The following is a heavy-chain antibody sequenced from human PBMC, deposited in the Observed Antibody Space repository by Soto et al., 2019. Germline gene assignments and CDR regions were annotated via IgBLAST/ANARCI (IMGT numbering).Heavy chain of an antibody. Sequence: SLRLSCAASGFTFSSYAMSWVRQAPGKGLEWVSVISRGGGSTYYADSVKGRFTISRDNSKNTLYLQVNSLRAEDTAVYYCAKGTYSKGFDPWGQGTLVTVSS. V-gene: IGHV3-23*01. CDR1: GFTFSSYA. D-gene: IGHD4-4*01. CDR2: ISRGGGST. J-gene: IGHJ5*02. CDR3: AKGTYSKGFDP.